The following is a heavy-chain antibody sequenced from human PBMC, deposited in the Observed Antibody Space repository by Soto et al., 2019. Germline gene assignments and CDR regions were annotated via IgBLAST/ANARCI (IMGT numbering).Heavy chain of an antibody. D-gene: IGHD6-6*01. CDR1: GFTFSNAW. CDR2: IKSKTDGGTT. V-gene: IGHV3-15*01. Sequence: PGGSLRLSCAASGFTFSNAWMSWVRQAPGKWLEWVGRIKSKTDGGTTDYAAPVKGRFTISRDDSKNTLYLQMNSLKTEDTAVYYCTTAGVLAAYLFDYWGQGXLVTVDS. CDR3: TTAGVLAAYLFDY. J-gene: IGHJ4*02.